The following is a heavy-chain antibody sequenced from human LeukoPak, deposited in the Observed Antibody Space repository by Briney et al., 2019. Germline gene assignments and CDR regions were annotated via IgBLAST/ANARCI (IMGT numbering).Heavy chain of an antibody. D-gene: IGHD1-1*01. CDR3: ATTGTTGNYYMDV. J-gene: IGHJ6*03. CDR1: GASISSYY. V-gene: IGHV4-59*01. Sequence: PSETLSLTCTVSGASISSYYWSWIRQPPGKGLEWIGYIYYSGSTNYNPSLKSRVTISVDTSKNQFSLKLSSVTAADTAVYYCATTGTTGNYYMDVWGKGTTVTVSS. CDR2: IYYSGST.